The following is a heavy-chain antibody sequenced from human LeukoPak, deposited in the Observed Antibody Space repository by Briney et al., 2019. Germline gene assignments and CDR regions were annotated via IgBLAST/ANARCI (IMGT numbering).Heavy chain of an antibody. CDR3: ARDRETYGANSPFDY. J-gene: IGHJ4*02. CDR1: GFTFSRYG. D-gene: IGHD4-23*01. Sequence: PGGSLRLSCAASGFTFSRYGMHWVRQAPGKGLEWVAVIWFDGSNKYYADSVKGRFTISRDNSKNTLFLQINSLRAEDTAMYYRARDRETYGANSPFDYWGRGTLVTVSS. V-gene: IGHV3-33*01. CDR2: IWFDGSNK.